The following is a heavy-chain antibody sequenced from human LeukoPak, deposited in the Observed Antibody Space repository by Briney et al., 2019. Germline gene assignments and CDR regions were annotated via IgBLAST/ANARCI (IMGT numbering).Heavy chain of an antibody. CDR1: GFTFNNYN. D-gene: IGHD3-3*01. CDR3: VREGRVDAFDI. V-gene: IGHV3-48*01. Sequence: PGGSLRLSCAASGFTFNNYNMNWVRQAPGKGLEWVSYISSSSNTIYYADPVKGRFTSSRDSAKNSLYLHMNSLRAEDTAVYYCVREGRVDAFDIWGQGTMVTVSS. CDR2: ISSSSNTI. J-gene: IGHJ3*02.